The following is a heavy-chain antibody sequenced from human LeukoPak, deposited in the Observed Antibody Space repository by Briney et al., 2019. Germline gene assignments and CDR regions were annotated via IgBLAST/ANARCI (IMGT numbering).Heavy chain of an antibody. J-gene: IGHJ6*03. CDR1: GFPFNNYW. CDR3: ARGLAMDV. CDR2: IKQDDNER. V-gene: IGHV3-7*04. Sequence: PGGSLRLSCAASGFPFNNYWMTWVRQAPGKGLEWVANIKQDDNERFYVDSVKGRFTISRDNAKNSLYLQMNSLRAEDTAVYYCARGLAMDVWGKGTTVTVSS.